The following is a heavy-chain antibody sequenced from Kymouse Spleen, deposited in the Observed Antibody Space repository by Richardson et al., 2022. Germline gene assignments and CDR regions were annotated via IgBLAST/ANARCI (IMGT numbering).Heavy chain of an antibody. CDR3: AREEQWLVPLFDY. CDR2: IYYSGST. V-gene: IGHV4-39*01. D-gene: IGHD6-19*01. J-gene: IGHJ4*02. Sequence: QLQLQESGPGLVKPSETLSLTCTVSGGSISSSSYYWGWIRQPPGKGLEWIGSIYYSGSTYYNPSLKSRVTISVDTSKNQFSLKLSSVTAADTAVYYCAREEQWLVPLFDYWGQGTLVTVSS. CDR1: GGSISSSSYY.